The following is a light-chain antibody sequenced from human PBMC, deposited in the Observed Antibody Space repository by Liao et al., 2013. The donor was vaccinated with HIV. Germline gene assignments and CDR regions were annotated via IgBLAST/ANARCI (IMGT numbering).Light chain of an antibody. Sequence: YVLTQPPSVSVAPGQTAVLPCEGNNLGSRGVHWYQQRPGQAPVLVIYYETSRPSGIPERISGSISGNTATLTISGVETGDEADYYCQVWDSSSDHQVFGGGTKLTVL. CDR3: QVWDSSSDHQV. J-gene: IGLJ3*02. V-gene: IGLV3-21*01. CDR2: YET. CDR1: NLGSRG.